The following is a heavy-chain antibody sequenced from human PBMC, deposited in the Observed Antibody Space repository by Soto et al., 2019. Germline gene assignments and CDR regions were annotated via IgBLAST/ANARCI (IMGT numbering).Heavy chain of an antibody. D-gene: IGHD3-16*01. CDR1: VFSFSSYG. V-gene: IGHV3-33*01. J-gene: IGHJ4*02. CDR3: ARAPPGGAGRYDLDY. Sequence: QVQLVESWGGVVQPGRSLRLSCAASVFSFSSYGMHWVRQAPGKGLEWVAVIWYDGSNKYYGDSVKGRFTISRDNSKNTLYLQMTSRRAEDTAVYYGARAPPGGAGRYDLDYGGQGTRITVSS. CDR2: IWYDGSNK.